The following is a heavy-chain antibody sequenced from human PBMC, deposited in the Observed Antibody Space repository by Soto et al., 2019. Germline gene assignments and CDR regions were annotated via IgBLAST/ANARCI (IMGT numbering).Heavy chain of an antibody. V-gene: IGHV4-59*01. CDR1: GGSISSYY. D-gene: IGHD2-2*01. Sequence: QVQLQESGPGLVKPSETLSLTCTVSGGSISSYYWSWIRQPPGKGLEWIGYIYYSGSTNYNPSRKRPDTLYVDTSKNQFPLKLRSVTAADTAVYYCARDGGYCSSTSCSLAAFDIWGQGTMVTVSS. CDR3: ARDGGYCSSTSCSLAAFDI. J-gene: IGHJ3*02. CDR2: IYYSGST.